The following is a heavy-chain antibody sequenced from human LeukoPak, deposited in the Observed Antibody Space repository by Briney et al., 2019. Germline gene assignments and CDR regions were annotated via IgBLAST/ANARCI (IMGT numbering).Heavy chain of an antibody. Sequence: SETLSLTCAVYGGSFSGYYWSWIRQPPGKGLEWIGSIYYSGSTYYNPSLKSRVTISVDMSKNQFSLKLSSVTAADTAVYYCARRVAAAGHFDYWGQGTLVTVSS. CDR3: ARRVAAAGHFDY. CDR2: IYYSGST. CDR1: GGSFSGYY. D-gene: IGHD6-13*01. V-gene: IGHV4-34*01. J-gene: IGHJ4*02.